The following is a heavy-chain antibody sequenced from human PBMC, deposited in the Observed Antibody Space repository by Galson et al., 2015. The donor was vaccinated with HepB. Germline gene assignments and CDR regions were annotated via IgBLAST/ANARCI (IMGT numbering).Heavy chain of an antibody. Sequence: SVKVSCKASGYTFTSYYIHWVRQAPGQGLEWVGIINPSGGDTNYAQKFQGRVTMTRDNSNNTVHVQINSLRAEDTGLYFCARGMGYSYGYFDFWGQGTLVTVSS. J-gene: IGHJ4*02. CDR1: GYTFTSYY. V-gene: IGHV1-46*01. CDR2: INPSGGDT. D-gene: IGHD5-18*01. CDR3: ARGMGYSYGYFDF.